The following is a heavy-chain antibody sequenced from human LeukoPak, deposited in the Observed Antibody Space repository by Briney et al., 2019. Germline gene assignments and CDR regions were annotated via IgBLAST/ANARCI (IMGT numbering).Heavy chain of an antibody. Sequence: SVKVSCKAPGGTFSSYAISWVRQAPGQGLEWMGGIIPIFGTANYAQKFQGRVTITADESTSTAYMELSSLRSEDTAVYYCARHPADLTGPRGPFDYWGQGTLVTVSS. CDR2: IIPIFGTA. D-gene: IGHD3-9*01. CDR3: ARHPADLTGPRGPFDY. J-gene: IGHJ4*02. CDR1: GGTFSSYA. V-gene: IGHV1-69*13.